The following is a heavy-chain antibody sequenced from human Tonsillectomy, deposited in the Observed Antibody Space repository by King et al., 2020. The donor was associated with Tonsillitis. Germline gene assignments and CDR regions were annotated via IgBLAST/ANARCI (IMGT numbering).Heavy chain of an antibody. D-gene: IGHD4-17*01. CDR2: IKSKTDGGTT. V-gene: IGHV3-15*01. CDR1: GFTFSNAW. CDR3: ITDPDLDGDYEVLFEHGVAQDY. J-gene: IGHJ4*02. Sequence: VQLVESGGGLVKPGGSLRLSCAASGFTFSNAWMSWVRQAPGKGLEWVGRIKSKTDGGTTDYAAPVKGRFTISRDDSKNTLYLQMNSLKTEDTAVYYCITDPDLDGDYEVLFEHGVAQDYWGQGTLVTVSS.